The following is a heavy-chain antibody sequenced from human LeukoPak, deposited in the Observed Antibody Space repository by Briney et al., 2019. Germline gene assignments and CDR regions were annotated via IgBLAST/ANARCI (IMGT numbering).Heavy chain of an antibody. CDR1: GGSFSGYY. CDR2: IYYSGST. Sequence: PSETLSLTCAVYGGSFSGYYWSWIRQPPGKGLEWIGYIYYSGSTNYNPSLKSRVTISVDTSKNQFSLKLSSVTAADTAVYYCARHRGFLEWLLDNDAFDIWGQGTMVTVSS. D-gene: IGHD3-3*01. CDR3: ARHRGFLEWLLDNDAFDI. J-gene: IGHJ3*02. V-gene: IGHV4-59*08.